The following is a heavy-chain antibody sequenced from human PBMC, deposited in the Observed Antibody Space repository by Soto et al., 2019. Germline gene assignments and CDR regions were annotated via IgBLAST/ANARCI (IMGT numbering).Heavy chain of an antibody. CDR1: GGSISSSSYY. CDR3: ARRITKLAGFDY. J-gene: IGHJ4*02. D-gene: IGHD3-10*01. CDR2: IYYSGST. Sequence: QLQLQESGPGLVKPSETLSLTCTVSGGSISSSSYYWGWIRQPPGKGLEWIGSIYYSGSTYYNPSLKSRVTISVDNSKNPFSPKLSSVTAADTAVYYCARRITKLAGFDYWGQGTLVTVSS. V-gene: IGHV4-39*01.